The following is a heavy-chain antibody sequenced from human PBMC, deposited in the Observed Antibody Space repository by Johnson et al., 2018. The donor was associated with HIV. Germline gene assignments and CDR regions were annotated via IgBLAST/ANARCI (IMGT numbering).Heavy chain of an antibody. V-gene: IGHV3-33*01. J-gene: IGHJ3*02. Sequence: QVQLVESGGGVVQPGRSLRLSCAASGFTFSSFGMHWVRQAPGKGLEWVAVIWYDGTNKYYADSVKGRFSISRDNSKNTLYLQMNSLRAEDTAVYYCATTRWSDTDPFDIWGQGTMVTVSS. CDR1: GFTFSSFG. CDR2: IWYDGTNK. CDR3: ATTRWSDTDPFDI. D-gene: IGHD3-3*01.